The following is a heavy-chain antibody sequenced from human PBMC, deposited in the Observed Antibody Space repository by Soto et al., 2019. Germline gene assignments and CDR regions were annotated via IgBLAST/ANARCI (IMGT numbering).Heavy chain of an antibody. V-gene: IGHV3-23*01. Sequence: EVQVLESGGGLVQPGGSLRLSCAASGFSFSNYAMTWVRQAPGKGLECVSAISASGGSTFYADSVMGRFTISRDKSKNTLYLQMNTLRAEDTAVYYWAKRNSDWGQGTLVTVSS. CDR3: AKRNSD. CDR1: GFSFSNYA. J-gene: IGHJ4*02. CDR2: ISASGGST. D-gene: IGHD2-15*01.